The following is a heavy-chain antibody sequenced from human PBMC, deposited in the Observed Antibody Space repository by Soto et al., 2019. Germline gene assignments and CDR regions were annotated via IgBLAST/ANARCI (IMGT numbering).Heavy chain of an antibody. Sequence: EVQLLESGGGLVQPGGSLRLSCAASGFTCSSYDMSWVRQAPGKGLEWVSTILVGGSTHYPDAVKGRFTNSRDNSKNTVFLQMNSLADGDTDVYYCAKATATGGGAFDICGQGTMVTVSS. J-gene: IGHJ3*02. V-gene: IGHV3-23*01. CDR2: ILVGGST. D-gene: IGHD2-8*02. CDR1: GFTCSSYD. CDR3: AKATATGGGAFDI.